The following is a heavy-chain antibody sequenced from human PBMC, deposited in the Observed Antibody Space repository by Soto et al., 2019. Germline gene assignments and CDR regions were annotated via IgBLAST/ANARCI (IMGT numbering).Heavy chain of an antibody. CDR1: GFTFSSYS. Sequence: KAGGSLRLSCAASGFTFSSYSMNWVRQAPGKGLEWVSSISSSSSYIYYADSVKGRFTISRDNAKNSLYLQMNSLRAEDTAVYYCARGGYNWNYGGPPMYHDYWGQGTLVTVSS. V-gene: IGHV3-21*01. D-gene: IGHD1-7*01. CDR3: ARGGYNWNYGGPPMYHDY. CDR2: ISSSSSYI. J-gene: IGHJ4*02.